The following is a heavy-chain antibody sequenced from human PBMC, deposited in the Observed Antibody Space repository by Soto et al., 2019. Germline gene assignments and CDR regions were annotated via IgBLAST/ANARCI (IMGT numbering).Heavy chain of an antibody. CDR3: ARVPHPPRHPKHDY. Sequence: ASVKVSCKASGYTFTSYGISWVRQVPGQGLEWMGWISAYNGNTNYAQKLQGRVTMTTDTSTSTAYMELRSLRSDDTAVYYCARVPHPPRHPKHDYWGQGTLVTVSS. D-gene: IGHD1-1*01. V-gene: IGHV1-18*01. CDR2: ISAYNGNT. J-gene: IGHJ4*02. CDR1: GYTFTSYG.